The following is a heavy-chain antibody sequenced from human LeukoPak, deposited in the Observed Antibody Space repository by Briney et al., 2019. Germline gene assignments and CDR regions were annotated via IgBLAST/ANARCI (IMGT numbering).Heavy chain of an antibody. CDR3: ARETVPAASYYFDY. CDR2: IIPILGIA. Sequence: SVKVSFKASGGTFSSYAISWVRQAPGQGLEWMGRIIPILGIANYAQKFQGRVTITADKSTSTAYMELSSLRSEDTAVYYCARETVPAASYYFDYWGQGTLVTVSS. V-gene: IGHV1-69*04. D-gene: IGHD2-2*01. J-gene: IGHJ4*02. CDR1: GGTFSSYA.